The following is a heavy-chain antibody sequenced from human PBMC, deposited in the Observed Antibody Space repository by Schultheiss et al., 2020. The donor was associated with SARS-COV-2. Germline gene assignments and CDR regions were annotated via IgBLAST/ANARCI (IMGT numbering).Heavy chain of an antibody. CDR3: ARFLHDYGNYEGAFDI. CDR1: GFTFSDYY. Sequence: GGSLRLSCAASGFTFSDYYMSWIRQAPGKGLEWVAVISYDGSNKYYADSVKGRFTISRDNSKNTLYLQMNSLRAEDTAVYYCARFLHDYGNYEGAFDIWGQGTMVTV. V-gene: IGHV3-30-3*01. J-gene: IGHJ3*02. D-gene: IGHD4-11*01. CDR2: ISYDGSNK.